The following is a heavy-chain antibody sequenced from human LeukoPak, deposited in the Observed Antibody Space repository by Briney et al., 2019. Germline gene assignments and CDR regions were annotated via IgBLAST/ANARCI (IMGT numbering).Heavy chain of an antibody. Sequence: PGGSLRLSCAASGFTFSSYAMSWVRQAPGKGLEWVSAISGSGGSTYYADSVKGRFTISRDNSKNTLYLQMNSLRAEDTAVYYCAKVDTIVGATTDYYYYGMDVWGQGTTVTVSS. CDR3: AKVDTIVGATTDYYYYGMDV. J-gene: IGHJ6*02. CDR2: ISGSGGST. CDR1: GFTFSSYA. D-gene: IGHD1-26*01. V-gene: IGHV3-23*01.